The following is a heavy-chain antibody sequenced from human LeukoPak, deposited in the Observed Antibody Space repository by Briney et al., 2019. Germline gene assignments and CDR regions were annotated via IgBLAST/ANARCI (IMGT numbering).Heavy chain of an antibody. V-gene: IGHV3-30*18. CDR1: GFTFSNYG. CDR3: AKEARLIWFGDRLEN. CDR2: ISYDGSNK. J-gene: IGHJ4*02. D-gene: IGHD3-10*01. Sequence: GGSLRLSCAASGFTFSNYGMHWVRQAPGKGLEWVAVISYDGSNKYYADSVKGRFTISRDNSKNTLYLQMNSLRAEDTAVYSCAKEARLIWFGDRLENWGQGTLVTVSS.